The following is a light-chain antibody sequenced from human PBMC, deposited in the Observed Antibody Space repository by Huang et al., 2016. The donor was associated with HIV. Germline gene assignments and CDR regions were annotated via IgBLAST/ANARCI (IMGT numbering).Light chain of an antibody. J-gene: IGKJ4*01. Sequence: EIVLTQSPGVLSLPPGERATAACRASQTLTPTYLAWYQQRPGQAPRLLIYGASNRASGVPDRFSASGSGTDFTLTISGLEPEDSAVYYCQQYGNSPLTFGGGTKVEI. CDR3: QQYGNSPLT. V-gene: IGKV3-20*01. CDR1: QTLTPTY. CDR2: GAS.